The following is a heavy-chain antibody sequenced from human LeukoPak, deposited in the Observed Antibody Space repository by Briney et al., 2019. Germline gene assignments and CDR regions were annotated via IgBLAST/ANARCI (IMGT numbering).Heavy chain of an antibody. CDR1: GLTVTINY. V-gene: IGHV3-53*01. D-gene: IGHD5-12*01. CDR3: GREDIVEDGADFAL. Sequence: GGSLRLSCAVSGLTVTINYINWVRQAPGKGLEWVSVVYSGGSTYYADSVKGRFTISRESSKGTIYLQMSSLRVEDTAVYYCGREDIVEDGADFALWGQGTLVTVPS. CDR2: VYSGGST. J-gene: IGHJ4*02.